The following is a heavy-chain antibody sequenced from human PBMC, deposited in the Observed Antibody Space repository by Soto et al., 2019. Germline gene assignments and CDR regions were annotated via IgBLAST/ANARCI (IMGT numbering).Heavy chain of an antibody. D-gene: IGHD2-15*01. CDR3: ARDGHGGCSGGSCYSSVSPLFDY. J-gene: IGHJ4*02. CDR2: INPNSGGT. CDR1: GYTFTGYY. V-gene: IGHV1-2*04. Sequence: GASVKVSCKASGYTFTGYYMHWVRQAPGQGLEWMGWINPNSGGTNYAQKFQGWVTMTGDTSISTAYMELSRLRSDDTAVYYCARDGHGGCSGGSCYSSVSPLFDYWGQGTLVTVSS.